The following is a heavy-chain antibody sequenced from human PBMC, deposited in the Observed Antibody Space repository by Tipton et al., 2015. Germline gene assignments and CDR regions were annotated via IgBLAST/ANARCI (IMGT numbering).Heavy chain of an antibody. J-gene: IGHJ4*02. V-gene: IGHV4-59*04. D-gene: IGHD3-9*01. CDR1: GGSITSYY. Sequence: TLSLTCNVSGGSITSYYWAWIRQPPGKGLEWIGSLYFSGSTYYNPSLKSRVTMSRDTSKNQFSLKLTSVTAADTAVYYCACQDYDSLTRDYQTVDYWGQGTLVTVSS. CDR3: ACQDYDSLTRDYQTVDY. CDR2: LYFSGST.